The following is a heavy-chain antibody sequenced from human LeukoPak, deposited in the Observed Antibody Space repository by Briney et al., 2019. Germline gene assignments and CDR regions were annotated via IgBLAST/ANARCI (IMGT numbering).Heavy chain of an antibody. D-gene: IGHD5-12*01. Sequence: GGSLRLSCAASGFTFSDYYMSWIRQAPGKGLEWVSYISSSGSTIYYADSVKGRFTISRDNAKNSLYLQMNSLRAEDTALYYCAKDSGYDRVFDYWGQGTLVTVSS. V-gene: IGHV3-11*01. J-gene: IGHJ4*02. CDR2: ISSSGSTI. CDR1: GFTFSDYY. CDR3: AKDSGYDRVFDY.